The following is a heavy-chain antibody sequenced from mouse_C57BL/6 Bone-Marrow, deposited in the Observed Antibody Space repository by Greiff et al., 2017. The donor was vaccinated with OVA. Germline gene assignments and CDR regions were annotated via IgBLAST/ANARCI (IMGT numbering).Heavy chain of an antibody. V-gene: IGHV1-58*01. CDR3: ATDETGRGDY. CDR2: IYIGNGYT. Sequence: VQLQQSGAELVRPGSSVKMSCKTSGYTFTSYGINWVKQRPGPGLEWVGYIYIGNGYTEYNEKFKGKGTLTSDTSSSTADMQHSSLTSDDSAIYFCATDETGRGDYWGQGTSVTVSS. J-gene: IGHJ4*01. CDR1: GYTFTSYG. D-gene: IGHD4-1*01.